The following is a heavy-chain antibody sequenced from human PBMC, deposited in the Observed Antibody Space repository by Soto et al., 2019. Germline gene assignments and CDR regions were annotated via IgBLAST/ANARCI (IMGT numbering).Heavy chain of an antibody. V-gene: IGHV3-21*06. CDR1: GFTFSYYP. J-gene: IGHJ4*02. CDR3: AREGVHNYTEYYFDY. CDR2: ISGIRDYI. D-gene: IGHD3-10*01. Sequence: GGSVRLSCAASGFTFSYYPLHWVRRAPGKGLECVSSISGIRDYIRYADSVKGRFTISRDNAKTSLYLQMNSLTAEDTAVYYCAREGVHNYTEYYFDYWGQGTLVTVSS.